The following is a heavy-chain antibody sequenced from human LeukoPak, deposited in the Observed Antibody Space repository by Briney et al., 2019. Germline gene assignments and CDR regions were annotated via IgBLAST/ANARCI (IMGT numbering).Heavy chain of an antibody. Sequence: GGSLRLSCAASGFTFSSYSMNWVRQAPGKGLEWVSSISSSSSYIYYADSVKGRFTISRDNAENSLYLQMNSLRAEDTAVYYCARGYYDSSGYHYYYGMDVWGQGTTVTVSS. CDR1: GFTFSSYS. CDR2: ISSSSSYI. D-gene: IGHD3-22*01. CDR3: ARGYYDSSGYHYYYGMDV. V-gene: IGHV3-21*01. J-gene: IGHJ6*02.